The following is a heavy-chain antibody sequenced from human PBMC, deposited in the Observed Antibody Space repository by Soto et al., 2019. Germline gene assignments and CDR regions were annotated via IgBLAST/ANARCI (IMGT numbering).Heavy chain of an antibody. J-gene: IGHJ5*02. Sequence: SETLSLTCAVSGASISSGWWTWVRQPPGKGLEWIGETLYSGRTNYNSSLNSRVTISIDKSKKQFSLNLSTVTAADTAVYYCSSRVTDAPTWGQGTLVTVS. D-gene: IGHD3-10*01. V-gene: IGHV4-4*02. CDR1: GASISSGW. CDR3: SSRVTDAPT. CDR2: TLYSGRT.